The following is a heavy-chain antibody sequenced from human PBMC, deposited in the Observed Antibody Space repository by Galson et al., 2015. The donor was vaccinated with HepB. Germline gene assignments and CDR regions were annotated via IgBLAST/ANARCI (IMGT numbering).Heavy chain of an antibody. CDR1: GYTFTSYG. V-gene: IGHV1-18*04. CDR3: ARVPPMGFGELWFDY. CDR2: ISAYNGNT. D-gene: IGHD3-10*01. J-gene: IGHJ4*02. Sequence: SVKVSCKASGYTFTSYGISWVRQAPGQGLEWMGWISAYNGNTNYAQKLQGRVTMTTDTSTSTAYMELRSLRSDDTAVYYCARVPPMGFGELWFDYWGQGTLVTVSS.